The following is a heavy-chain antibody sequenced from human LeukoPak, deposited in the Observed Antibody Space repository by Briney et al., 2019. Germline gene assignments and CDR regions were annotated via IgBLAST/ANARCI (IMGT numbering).Heavy chain of an antibody. J-gene: IGHJ4*02. CDR3: ARNRGSSWSSPFDQ. V-gene: IGHV3-53*01. CDR2: IYFGGNT. Sequence: TGGFLRLSCAASGFTVSGSYMNWVRQAPGKGLDWVSGIYFGGNTYSAESLKDRFTISTDYSKNTLYLQMNSLRAEDTAVYYCARNRGSSWSSPFDQWGQGTLVTVSS. CDR1: GFTVSGSY. D-gene: IGHD6-13*01.